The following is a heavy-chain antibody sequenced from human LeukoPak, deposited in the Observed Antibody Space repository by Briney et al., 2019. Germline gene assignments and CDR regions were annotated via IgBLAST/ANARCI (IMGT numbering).Heavy chain of an antibody. D-gene: IGHD5-12*01. V-gene: IGHV1-69*04. CDR3: ARDGGATTDAFDI. CDR1: GGTFSSYT. CDR2: IIPILGIA. J-gene: IGHJ3*02. Sequence: SVKVSCKASGGTFSSYTISWVRQAPGQGLEWMGRIIPILGIANYAQKFQGRVTITADKSTSTAYMELSSLRSDDTAVYYCARDGGATTDAFDIWGQGTMVTVSS.